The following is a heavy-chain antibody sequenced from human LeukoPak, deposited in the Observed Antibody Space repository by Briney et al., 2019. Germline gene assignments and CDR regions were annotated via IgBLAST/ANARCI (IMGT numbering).Heavy chain of an antibody. V-gene: IGHV1-8*01. CDR2: MNPNSGNT. CDR1: GYTFTSYD. Sequence: ASVKVSCKASGYTFTSYDINWVRQATGQGLEWMGWMNPNSGNTGYAQKFQGRVTMTRNTSISTAYMELSSLRSEDTAVYYCARGITSGPFYDFWSGYSGGYYHYMDVWGKGTTVTVSS. J-gene: IGHJ6*03. D-gene: IGHD3-3*01. CDR3: ARGITSGPFYDFWSGYSGGYYHYMDV.